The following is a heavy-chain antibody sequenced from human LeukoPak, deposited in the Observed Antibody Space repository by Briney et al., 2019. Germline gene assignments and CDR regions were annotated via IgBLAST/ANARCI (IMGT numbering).Heavy chain of an antibody. V-gene: IGHV3-23*01. CDR2: ISNSAVST. Sequence: PGGSLRLSCAASGFTFSSDSMTWVRQAPGKGLEWVPTISNSAVSTFYADPVKGRFSISRDNSKNTLYLHMSSLSAEDTAMYYCAKDSFSTMWGPGTLVTVSS. CDR1: GFTFSSDS. CDR3: AKDSFSTM. D-gene: IGHD2/OR15-2a*01. J-gene: IGHJ4*02.